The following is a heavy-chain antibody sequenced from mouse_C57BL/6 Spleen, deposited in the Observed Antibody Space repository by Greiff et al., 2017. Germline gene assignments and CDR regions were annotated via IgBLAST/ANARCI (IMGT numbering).Heavy chain of an antibody. D-gene: IGHD1-1*01. CDR1: GYSITSGYY. CDR3: ARGATVVVHFDY. CDR2: ISYDGSN. Sequence: EVQLQQSGPGLVKPSQSLSLTCSVTGYSITSGYYWNWIRQFPGNKLEWMGYISYDGSNNYNPSLKNRISITRDTSKNQFFLKLNSVTTEDTATYYCARGATVVVHFDYWGQGTTLTVSS. V-gene: IGHV3-6*01. J-gene: IGHJ2*01.